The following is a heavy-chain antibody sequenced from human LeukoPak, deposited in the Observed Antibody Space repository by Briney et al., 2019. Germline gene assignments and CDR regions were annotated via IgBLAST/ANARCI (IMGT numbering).Heavy chain of an antibody. Sequence: GASVKVSYKASGYTFTSYDINWVRQATGHGLEWMGWMNPNSGNTGYAQKFQGRVTMTRNTSISTAYMELSSLGSEDTAVYYCARTYYDFWSGPHLGEDWFDPWGQGTLVTVSS. CDR1: GYTFTSYD. J-gene: IGHJ5*02. CDR3: ARTYYDFWSGPHLGEDWFDP. D-gene: IGHD3-3*01. V-gene: IGHV1-8*01. CDR2: MNPNSGNT.